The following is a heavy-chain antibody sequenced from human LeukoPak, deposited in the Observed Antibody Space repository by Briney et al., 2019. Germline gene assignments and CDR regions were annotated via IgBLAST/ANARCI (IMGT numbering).Heavy chain of an antibody. CDR3: ARGYDSSGYYSRFDY. V-gene: IGHV4-31*03. D-gene: IGHD3-22*01. CDR1: GGSISSGGYY. Sequence: SETLSLTCTVSGGSISSGGYYWSWIRQHPGKGLEWIGYIYYSGSTYYNPSLKSRVTISVDTSKNQFSLKLSSVTAADTAVYYCARGYDSSGYYSRFDYWGQGTLVTVSS. CDR2: IYYSGST. J-gene: IGHJ4*02.